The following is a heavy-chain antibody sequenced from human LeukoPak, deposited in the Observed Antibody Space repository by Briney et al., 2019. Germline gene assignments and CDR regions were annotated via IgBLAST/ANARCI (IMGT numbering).Heavy chain of an antibody. CDR2: IYYSGST. J-gene: IGHJ4*02. CDR1: GGSISSYY. D-gene: IGHD2/OR15-2a*01. Sequence: SETLSLTCTVPGGSISSYYWSWIRQPPGKGLEWRGYIYYSGSTNYNPSLKSRVTISVDTSKNQFSLKLSSVTAADTAVYYCARLSMDNYFDYWGQGTLVTVSS. V-gene: IGHV4-59*01. CDR3: ARLSMDNYFDY.